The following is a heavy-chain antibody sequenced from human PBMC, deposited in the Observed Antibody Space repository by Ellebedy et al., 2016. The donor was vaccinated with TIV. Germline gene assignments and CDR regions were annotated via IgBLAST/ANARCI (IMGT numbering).Heavy chain of an antibody. V-gene: IGHV3-9*01. CDR1: GFTFDDYG. J-gene: IGHJ4*02. CDR2: ITWNSGRI. Sequence: GGSLRLSXVASGFTFDDYGMHWVRQSPGKGLEWVSGITWNSGRIDYADSVKGRFTISRDNSRNTLFLQMNSLRAEDTAVYYCAKERGMPRAFDSWGQGTLVTVSS. D-gene: IGHD2-2*01. CDR3: AKERGMPRAFDS.